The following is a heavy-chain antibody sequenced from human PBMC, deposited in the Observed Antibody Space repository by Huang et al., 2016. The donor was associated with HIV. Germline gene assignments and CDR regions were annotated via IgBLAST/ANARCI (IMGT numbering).Heavy chain of an antibody. CDR3: ARLPGSITMIRGVITDPY. D-gene: IGHD3-10*01. V-gene: IGHV4-39*02. CDR2: IYFSGST. CDR1: GGSFRCDNYY. Sequence: QLHLQESGPGLVQPSETLSLTCTVSGGSFRCDNYYWGWIRLPPGQGLVWVGRIYFSGSTYYNPSLKRRGTITVNTSKNHFSLRMRSGTAADTAVYYCARLPGSITMIRGVITDPYWGQGTLVTVSS. J-gene: IGHJ4*02.